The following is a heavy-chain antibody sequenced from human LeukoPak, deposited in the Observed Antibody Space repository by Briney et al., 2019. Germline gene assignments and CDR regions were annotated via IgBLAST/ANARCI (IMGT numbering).Heavy chain of an antibody. V-gene: IGHV3-15*01. D-gene: IGHD3-10*01. J-gene: IGHJ5*02. CDR3: ARDREGWFGEFPVGFDP. CDR1: GFTFSNAW. Sequence: PGGSLRLSCAASGFTFSNAWMSWVRQAPGKGLEWVGRIKSKTDGGTTDYAAPVKGRFTISRDDSKNTLYLQMNSLKTEDTAVYYCARDREGWFGEFPVGFDPWGQGTLVTVSS. CDR2: IKSKTDGGTT.